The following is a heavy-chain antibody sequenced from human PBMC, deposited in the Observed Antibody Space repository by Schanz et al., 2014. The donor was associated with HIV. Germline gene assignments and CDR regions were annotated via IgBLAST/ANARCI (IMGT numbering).Heavy chain of an antibody. D-gene: IGHD3-3*01. CDR2: ISGSGNTI. J-gene: IGHJ6*02. V-gene: IGHV3-48*03. CDR3: ARPDYDFWVDV. Sequence: VQLVESGGGVVQPGRSLRLSCAASGFTFRNFGMHWVRQAPGKGLEWVSYISGSGNTIYYADSVKGRFTISRDNAKNSLSLQMNSLRAEDTAVYYCARPDYDFWVDVWGQGTTVIVSS. CDR1: GFTFRNFG.